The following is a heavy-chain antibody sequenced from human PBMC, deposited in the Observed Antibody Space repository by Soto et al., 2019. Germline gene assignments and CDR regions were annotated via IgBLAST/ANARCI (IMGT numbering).Heavy chain of an antibody. CDR3: ARDTETNRLDP. Sequence: PSETLSLTCTVSGGSISNYYWSWIRQPPGRGLEWIGFTSDSGSTNYNPTLKSRVTISVATSRNQFSLNLRSVTAADTAVYYCARDTETNRLDPWGQGTLVTVSS. CDR2: TSDSGST. V-gene: IGHV4-59*01. J-gene: IGHJ5*02. CDR1: GGSISNYY.